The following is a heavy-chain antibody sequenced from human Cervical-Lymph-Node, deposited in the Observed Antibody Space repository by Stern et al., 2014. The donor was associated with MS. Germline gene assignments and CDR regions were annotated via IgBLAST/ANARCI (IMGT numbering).Heavy chain of an antibody. CDR3: AREAEDGNYQPLDY. CDR1: GYTFSNYY. J-gene: IGHJ4*02. V-gene: IGHV1-46*01. Sequence: QVQLMQSGAEMKKPGASVKVSCKASGYTFSNYYLHWVRQAPGQGLEWLGLINPSAGVPIYARTFQGRVTLTRDSSTRTVYMELSSLRSEDTAVYFCAREAEDGNYQPLDYWGQGTLVIVAS. CDR2: INPSAGVP. D-gene: IGHD1-7*01.